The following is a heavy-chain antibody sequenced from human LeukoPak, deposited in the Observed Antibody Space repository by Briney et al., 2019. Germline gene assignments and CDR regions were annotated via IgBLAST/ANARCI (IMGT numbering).Heavy chain of an antibody. J-gene: IGHJ4*02. V-gene: IGHV3-21*01. CDR1: GFTFSSYS. CDR3: ARDRDEYSSSSVFDY. Sequence: PGGSLRLSCAASGFTFSSYSMNWVRQAPGKGLEWVSSISSSSSYIYYADSVKGRFTISRDNAKNSLYLQMNSLRAEDTAVYYCARDRDEYSSSSVFDYWGQGTLVTVSS. D-gene: IGHD6-6*01. CDR2: ISSSSSYI.